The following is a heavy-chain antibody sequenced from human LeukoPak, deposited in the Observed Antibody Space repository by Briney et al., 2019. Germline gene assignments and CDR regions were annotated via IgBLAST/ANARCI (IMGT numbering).Heavy chain of an antibody. V-gene: IGHV3-15*01. J-gene: IGHJ4*02. CDR3: VRGYSSGWYPGVTY. D-gene: IGHD6-19*01. Sequence: GGSLRLSCAASGFTFSNAWMSWVRQAPGKGLEWVGRIKSKTDGGTTDYAAPVKGRFTISRDDSKNTLYLQMNSLKTEDTAVYYCVRGYSSGWYPGVTYWGQGTLVTVSS. CDR1: GFTFSNAW. CDR2: IKSKTDGGTT.